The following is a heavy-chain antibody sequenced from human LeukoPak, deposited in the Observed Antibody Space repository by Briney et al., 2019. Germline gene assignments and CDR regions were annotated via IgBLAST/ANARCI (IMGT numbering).Heavy chain of an antibody. CDR2: IYYSGST. V-gene: IGHV4-59*12. CDR3: ARAAALDAFHI. CDR1: GGSISSYY. D-gene: IGHD2-2*01. Sequence: SETLSLTCTVSGGSISSYYWSWIRQPPGKGLEWIGDIYYSGSTNYNPSLKSRVTISVDTSKNQFSLKLSSVTAADTAVYYCARAAALDAFHIWGQGTMVTVSS. J-gene: IGHJ3*02.